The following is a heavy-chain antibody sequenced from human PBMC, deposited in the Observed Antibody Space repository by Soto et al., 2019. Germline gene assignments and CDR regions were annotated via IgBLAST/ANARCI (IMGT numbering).Heavy chain of an antibody. CDR2: ISAYSGNT. D-gene: IGHD7-27*01. V-gene: IGHV1-18*01. CDR1: GYTFSSYG. J-gene: IGHJ4*02. Sequence: ASVKVSCKAYGYTFSSYGLSWVRQAPGQGLEWMGWISAYSGNTVYTKRFKGRLTMATDTSTGTAYMELRSLRSDDTPVYYCAKENWANPDSWGQGTLVTVSS. CDR3: AKENWANPDS.